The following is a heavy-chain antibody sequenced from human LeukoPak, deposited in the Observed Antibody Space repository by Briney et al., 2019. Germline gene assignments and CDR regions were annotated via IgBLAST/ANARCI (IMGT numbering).Heavy chain of an antibody. Sequence: PGGSLRLSCAASGFTFSDYYMSWIRQAPGKGLEWVSYISSSGSTVYYADSVKGRFTISRDNAKNSLYLQMNSLRAEDTALYYCARDQFTMIVVKYGMDVWGQGTTVTVSS. CDR2: ISSSGSTV. CDR3: ARDQFTMIVVKYGMDV. CDR1: GFTFSDYY. J-gene: IGHJ6*02. D-gene: IGHD3-22*01. V-gene: IGHV3-11*01.